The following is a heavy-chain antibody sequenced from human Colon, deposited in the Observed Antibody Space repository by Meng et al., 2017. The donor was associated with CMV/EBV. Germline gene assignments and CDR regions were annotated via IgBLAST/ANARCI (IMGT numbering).Heavy chain of an antibody. J-gene: IGHJ4*02. CDR3: AKVSQGHRELWYFDY. D-gene: IGHD3-16*01. CDR2: LTGSGYNT. Sequence: GGSLRLSCAASGFIFRKFAMAWVRQAPGKGLEWVSALTGSGYNTLYADSVKGRFTISRDNSGNTLYLQMNSLRAEDTALYYCAKVSQGHRELWYFDYWGQGTLVTVSS. CDR1: GFIFRKFA. V-gene: IGHV3-23*01.